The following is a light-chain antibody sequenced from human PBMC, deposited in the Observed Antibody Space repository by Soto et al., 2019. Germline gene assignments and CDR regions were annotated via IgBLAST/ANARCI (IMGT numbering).Light chain of an antibody. V-gene: IGLV1-40*02. J-gene: IGLJ1*01. Sequence: QSVVTRPASISWAPGQRVTIAGTGSSSNIGAGSDVHWYHQLPGTAPKLLIYGNTNRPSGVPDRFSGSKSGTSASLAIAGLQTEDEGDYYCQTYDSSLSGLYVFGTGTKVTVL. CDR3: QTYDSSLSGLYV. CDR2: GNT. CDR1: SSNIGAGSD.